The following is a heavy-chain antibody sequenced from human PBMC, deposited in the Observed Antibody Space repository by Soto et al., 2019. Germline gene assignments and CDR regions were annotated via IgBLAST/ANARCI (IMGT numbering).Heavy chain of an antibody. CDR2: ISGSGGST. CDR3: ATNGGKDDFWSGYYSRWGYY. Sequence: GGSLRLSCAASGFTFSSYAMNWVRQAPGKGLEWVSAISGSGGSTYYADSVKGRFTISRDNSKNTLYLQMNSLRAEDTAVYYCATNGGKDDFWSGYYSRWGYYWGQGTLVTVSS. J-gene: IGHJ4*02. CDR1: GFTFSSYA. V-gene: IGHV3-23*01. D-gene: IGHD3-3*01.